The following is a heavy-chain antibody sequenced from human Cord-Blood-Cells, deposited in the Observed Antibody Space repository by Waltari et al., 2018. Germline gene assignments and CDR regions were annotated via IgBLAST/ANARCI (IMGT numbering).Heavy chain of an antibody. Sequence: EVQLVESGGGLVQPGGSLRLSCAASGFTFSSYSMNWVRPAPGKGLEWVSYISSSSSTIYYADSVKGRFTISRDNAKNSLYLQMNSLRDEDTAVYYCARYGPSGYYGSRYYYYMDVWGKGTTVTVSS. D-gene: IGHD3-22*01. V-gene: IGHV3-48*02. CDR1: GFTFSSYS. J-gene: IGHJ6*03. CDR3: ARYGPSGYYGSRYYYYMDV. CDR2: ISSSSSTI.